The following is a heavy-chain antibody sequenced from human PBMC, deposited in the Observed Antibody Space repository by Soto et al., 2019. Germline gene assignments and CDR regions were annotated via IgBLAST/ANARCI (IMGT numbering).Heavy chain of an antibody. CDR2: INHSGST. CDR3: SRGNGRKMGWFDF. V-gene: IGHV4-34*01. Sequence: PSETLSLTCAVYGGSSSGYYWSWIRQPPGKGLEWIGEINHSGSTNYNPSLKSRVTISVDTSKNQFSLKLSSVTAADTAVYYWSRGNGRKMGWFDFWGQGTLVTVSS. J-gene: IGHJ5*01. CDR1: GGSSSGYY. D-gene: IGHD2-8*01.